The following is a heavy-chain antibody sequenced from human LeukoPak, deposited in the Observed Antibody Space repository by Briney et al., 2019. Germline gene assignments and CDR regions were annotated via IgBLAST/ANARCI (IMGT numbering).Heavy chain of an antibody. J-gene: IGHJ4*02. Sequence: GESLKISCEVSGYTFSTYWIGWVRQMPGKGLEWMGIIYPDDSDTTYSPSFQGQVTISADKSIATAYLQWRSLKASDTAMYYCARSGGFMTGSYNWSFDSWGQGTLVTVSS. CDR1: GYTFSTYW. D-gene: IGHD3-9*01. CDR2: IYPDDSDT. V-gene: IGHV5-51*01. CDR3: ARSGGFMTGSYNWSFDS.